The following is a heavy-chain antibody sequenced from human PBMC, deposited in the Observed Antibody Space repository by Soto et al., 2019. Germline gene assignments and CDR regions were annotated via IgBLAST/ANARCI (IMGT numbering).Heavy chain of an antibody. J-gene: IGHJ6*01. Sequence: ASVKVSCKASGYTFTSYDINWVRQATGQGLEWMGWMNPNSGNTGYAQKFQGRVTMTRNTSISTAYMELSSLRSEDTGVCYCPSVCLSRWDQSSYYYGMDVWGKGTTVTVAS. V-gene: IGHV1-8*01. D-gene: IGHD6-19*01. CDR3: PSVCLSRWDQSSYYYGMDV. CDR1: GYTFTSYD. CDR2: MNPNSGNT.